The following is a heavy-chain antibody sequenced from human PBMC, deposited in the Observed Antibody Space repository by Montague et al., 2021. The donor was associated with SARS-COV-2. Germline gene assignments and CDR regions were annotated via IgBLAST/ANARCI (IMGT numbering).Heavy chain of an antibody. CDR3: AKLDGGGY. Sequence: SETLSLTCTVSGGSIGSSNWWSWVRQSPGKGLDWIVEIYHDGNTHYKPSLKSRVIMSVDKSKNQFSLRVTSVTAADTAVYYCAKLDGGGYWGQGTLVTVSS. J-gene: IGHJ1*01. D-gene: IGHD3-10*01. V-gene: IGHV4-4*02. CDR2: IYHDGNT. CDR1: GGSIGSSNW.